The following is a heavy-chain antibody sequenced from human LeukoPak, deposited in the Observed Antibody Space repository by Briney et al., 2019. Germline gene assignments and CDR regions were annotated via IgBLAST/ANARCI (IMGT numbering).Heavy chain of an antibody. Sequence: GGSLRLSCAASGFTFDDYGMSWVRQAPGKWLEWVSGINWNGGSTGYADSVKGRLTISRDNAKNSLYLQMNSLRAEDTALYYCARVSRPDNSGYYYGWGQGTLVTVSS. CDR1: GFTFDDYG. CDR3: ARVSRPDNSGYYYG. V-gene: IGHV3-20*04. CDR2: INWNGGST. D-gene: IGHD3-22*01. J-gene: IGHJ4*02.